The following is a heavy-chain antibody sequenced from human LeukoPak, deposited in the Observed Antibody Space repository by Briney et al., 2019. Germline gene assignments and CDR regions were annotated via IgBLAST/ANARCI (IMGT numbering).Heavy chain of an antibody. CDR2: IYPGDSDT. D-gene: IGHD2-2*01. CDR1: GYSFTSYW. CDR3: ARKGTVVVPGASGAFDI. Sequence: GESLKISCKGSGYSFTSYWIGWVRQMPGKGLEWMGIIYPGDSDTRYSPSFQGQVSLSADKSISTAYLQWSSLKASDTAMYYCARKGTVVVPGASGAFDIWGQGTMVTVSS. V-gene: IGHV5-51*01. J-gene: IGHJ3*02.